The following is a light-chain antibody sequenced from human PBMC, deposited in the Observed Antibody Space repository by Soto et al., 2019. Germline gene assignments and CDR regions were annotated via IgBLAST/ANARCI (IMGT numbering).Light chain of an antibody. CDR1: QSLATN. V-gene: IGKV3-15*01. CDR3: QQYHYWPLT. CDR2: GIS. J-gene: IGKJ4*01. Sequence: EIVMTQSPVTLSVSPGERVTLSCRASQSLATNLAWYQQKPGQTPRLVIYGISARASGMPGRFSGSGFGTDFTLTISSLEPEDSAVYYCQQYHYWPLTFGGGTKVEI.